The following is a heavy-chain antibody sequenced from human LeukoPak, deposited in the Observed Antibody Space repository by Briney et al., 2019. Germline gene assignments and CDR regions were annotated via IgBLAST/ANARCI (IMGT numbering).Heavy chain of an antibody. CDR3: ARATPPPYSSSWPLDY. D-gene: IGHD6-13*01. V-gene: IGHV4-30-2*01. CDR1: GGSISSGGYY. J-gene: IGHJ4*02. CDR2: IYHSGST. Sequence: SETLSLTCTVSGGSISSGGYYWSWIRQPPGKGLEWIGYIYHSGSTYYNPSLKSRVTISVDRSKNQFSLKLSSVTAADTAVYYCARATPPPYSSSWPLDYWGQGTLVTVSS.